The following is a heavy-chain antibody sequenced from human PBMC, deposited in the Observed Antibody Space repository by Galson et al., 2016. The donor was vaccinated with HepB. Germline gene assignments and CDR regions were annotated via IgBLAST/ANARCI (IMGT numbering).Heavy chain of an antibody. J-gene: IGHJ4*02. CDR3: TTGLEIMDFGLDY. CDR2: FDPEDGET. D-gene: IGHD5-24*01. CDR1: GYTLNELS. V-gene: IGHV1-24*01. Sequence: SVKVSCKVSGYTLNELSMHWVRQAPGKGLEWMGGFDPEDGETIYAQEFVGRATMTEDTSTDTAYMELSSLQSEDTALYYCTTGLEIMDFGLDYWGQGTLVTVSS.